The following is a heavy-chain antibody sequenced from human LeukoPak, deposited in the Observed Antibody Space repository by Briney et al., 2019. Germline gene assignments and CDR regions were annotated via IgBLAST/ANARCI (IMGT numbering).Heavy chain of an antibody. V-gene: IGHV3-48*01. Sequence: GGSLRLSCAASGFTFSSYAMSWIRQAPGKGLEWGSYISGSSSTIYYADSVKGRFTISRDNGKNTLYLQMNSLRAEDTAVYYCARGSTYYDSSGQVPFDYWGQGTLVTVSS. J-gene: IGHJ4*02. CDR2: ISGSSSTI. CDR1: GFTFSSYA. CDR3: ARGSTYYDSSGQVPFDY. D-gene: IGHD3-22*01.